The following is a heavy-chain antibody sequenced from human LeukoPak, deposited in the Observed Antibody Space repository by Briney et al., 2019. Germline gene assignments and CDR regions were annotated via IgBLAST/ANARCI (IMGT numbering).Heavy chain of an antibody. V-gene: IGHV3-30*01. CDR2: ISYGGSVK. CDR3: ARGLRGVAAAIYS. D-gene: IGHD6-13*01. Sequence: GRPLSLPYAASGFTFSSYAMHWVRQAPGKGREGVEVISYGGSVKYYAVSVKGRFTISRDNPKHTLYLQMNSLRAEDTAGYYCARGLRGVAAAIYSWGQGTLVTVSS. CDR1: GFTFSSYA. J-gene: IGHJ4*02.